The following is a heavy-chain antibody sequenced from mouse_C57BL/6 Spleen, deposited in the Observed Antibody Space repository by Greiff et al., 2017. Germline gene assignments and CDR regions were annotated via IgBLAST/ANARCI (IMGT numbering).Heavy chain of an antibody. CDR2: IYPGDGDT. D-gene: IGHD2-1*01. J-gene: IGHJ2*01. CDR1: GYAFSSSW. Sequence: QVQLKQSGPELVKPGASVEISCKASGYAFSSSWMNWVKQRPGKGLEWIGRIYPGDGDTNYNGKFKGKATLTADKSSSTAYMQLSSLTSEDSAVYFCARKGGRYYGLDYWGQGTTLTVSS. CDR3: ARKGGRYYGLDY. V-gene: IGHV1-82*01.